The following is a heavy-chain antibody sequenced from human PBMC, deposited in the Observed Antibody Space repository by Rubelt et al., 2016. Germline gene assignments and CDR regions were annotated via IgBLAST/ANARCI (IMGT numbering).Heavy chain of an antibody. D-gene: IGHD4-17*01. CDR1: GFTFSSYW. CDR3: ATGLREAFDL. CDR2: LIRDASSA. J-gene: IGHJ4*02. Sequence: EVQLVGSGGGLAEPGRSLRLSCTASGFTFSSYWMHWVRQAPGEGLVWVSRLIRDASSAIYADSMKGRFTISRDNAKSTLYLQMNSLRAEETAVYYCATGLREAFDLWGKGTLVTVSS. V-gene: IGHV3-74*02.